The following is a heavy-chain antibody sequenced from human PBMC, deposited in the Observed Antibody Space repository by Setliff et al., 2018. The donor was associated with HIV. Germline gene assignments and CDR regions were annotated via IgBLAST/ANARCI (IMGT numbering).Heavy chain of an antibody. CDR2: IYTSGST. D-gene: IGHD3-10*01. J-gene: IGHJ4*02. CDR1: GGSISSGSYY. CDR3: ARGAGAFGAKLDS. Sequence: SETLSLTCTVSGGSISSGSYYWSWIRQPAGKGLEWIGHIYTSGSTNYNPSLKNRITISIDTSKNQFSLRLKSVTAADAAIYYCARGAGAFGAKLDSWGQGSLVTVSS. V-gene: IGHV4-61*09.